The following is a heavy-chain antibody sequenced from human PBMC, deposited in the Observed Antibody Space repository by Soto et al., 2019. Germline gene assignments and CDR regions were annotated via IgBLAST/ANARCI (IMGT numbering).Heavy chain of an antibody. Sequence: GGSLRLSCAASGFTFSSYAMSWVRQAPGKGLAWVSGISGSGGSTYYADSVKGRFTISRDNSKNTLYLQMNSLGAEDTAVYYCAKGDGKTAARPFDYWGQGTLVTVSS. CDR1: GFTFSSYA. J-gene: IGHJ4*02. V-gene: IGHV3-23*01. CDR3: AKGDGKTAARPFDY. D-gene: IGHD6-6*01. CDR2: ISGSGGST.